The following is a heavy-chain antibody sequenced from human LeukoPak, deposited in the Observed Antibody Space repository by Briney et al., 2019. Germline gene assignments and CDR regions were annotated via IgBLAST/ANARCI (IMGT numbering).Heavy chain of an antibody. CDR1: GGSFSGYY. V-gene: IGHV4-34*01. CDR3: ARVQVAGTVYYYYYMDV. D-gene: IGHD6-19*01. CDR2: INHSGNT. J-gene: IGHJ6*03. Sequence: PSETLSLTCGVSGGSFSGYYWSWIRQSPGKGLEWIGEINHSGNTNYNPSLKSRVTISVDTSKNQFSLKLSSVTAADTAVYYCARVQVAGTVYYYYYMDVWGKGTTVTVSS.